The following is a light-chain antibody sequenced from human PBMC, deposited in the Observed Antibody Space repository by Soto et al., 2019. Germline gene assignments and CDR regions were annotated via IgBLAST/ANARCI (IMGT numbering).Light chain of an antibody. J-gene: IGLJ1*01. V-gene: IGLV1-44*01. CDR1: SSNIGGNP. CDR3: AAWDDSLTSRYV. CDR2: NNN. Sequence: LTQPPSASGTPGQRVTISCSGSSSNIGGNPVNWYQQLPATAPKLLIYNNNERPSGVPDRFSGSKSGTSASLAISGLQSEDEADYYCAAWDDSLTSRYVFGTGTKVTVL.